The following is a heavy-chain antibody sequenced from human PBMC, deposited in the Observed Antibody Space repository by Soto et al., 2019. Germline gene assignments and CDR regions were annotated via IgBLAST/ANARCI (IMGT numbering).Heavy chain of an antibody. V-gene: IGHV4-31*03. D-gene: IGHD1-26*01. Sequence: HLQESGPGLVAPSQTLSLRCSVSGDSIGSGAFYWTWIRQVPGKGLEWIGYVSVSGNAYYNPSLKRRFAMSIETSENQLSLRLLSVTAADAAVYFCARALGGVSSSGMDVWGQGTSVTVS. CDR3: ARALGGVSSSGMDV. CDR2: VSVSGNA. CDR1: GDSIGSGAFY. J-gene: IGHJ6*02.